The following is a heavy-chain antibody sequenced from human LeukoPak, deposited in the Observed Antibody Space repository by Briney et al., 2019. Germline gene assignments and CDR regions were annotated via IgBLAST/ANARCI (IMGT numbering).Heavy chain of an antibody. D-gene: IGHD6-13*01. CDR3: AKAASSSWYYYFDY. CDR2: ISWNSGSI. V-gene: IGHV3-9*01. Sequence: GGSLRFSCAASGFTFDDYAMHWVRQAPGKGLEWVSGISWNSGSIGYADSVKGRFTISRDNAKNSLYLQMNSLRAEDTALYYCAKAASSSWYYYFDYWGQGTLVTVSS. CDR1: GFTFDDYA. J-gene: IGHJ4*02.